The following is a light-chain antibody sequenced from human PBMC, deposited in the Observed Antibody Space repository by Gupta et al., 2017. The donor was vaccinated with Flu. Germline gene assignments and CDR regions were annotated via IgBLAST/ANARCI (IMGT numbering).Light chain of an antibody. CDR1: SNVGSNA. Sequence: SNVGSNAVNWYQQVPGTSPKLLIYSSNQRPSGVPDRFASSKSGTSASLAIRGLQSEDEADYYCAAWDDSLNGHYVFGTGTKVTVL. CDR2: SSN. CDR3: AAWDDSLNGHYV. V-gene: IGLV1-44*01. J-gene: IGLJ1*01.